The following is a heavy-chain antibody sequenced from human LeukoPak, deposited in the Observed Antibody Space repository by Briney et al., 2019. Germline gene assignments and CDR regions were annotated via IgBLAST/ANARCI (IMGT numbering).Heavy chain of an antibody. J-gene: IGHJ6*04. CDR3: AVKRGGYCSSTSCYFSHGMDV. CDR1: GGTFSSYA. CDR2: IIPTFSTA. Sequence: ASVKVSCKASGGTFSSYAISWVRQAPGQGLEWMGGIIPTFSTANYAQKFQGRVTITADESTSTAYMELSSLRSEDTAVYYCAVKRGGYCSSTSCYFSHGMDVWGKGTTVTVSS. D-gene: IGHD2-2*01. V-gene: IGHV1-69*13.